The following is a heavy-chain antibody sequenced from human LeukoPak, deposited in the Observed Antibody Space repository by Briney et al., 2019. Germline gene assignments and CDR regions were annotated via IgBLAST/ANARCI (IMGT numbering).Heavy chain of an antibody. CDR1: GGSISSYY. D-gene: IGHD1-1*01. CDR3: ARGVPSYYYGMDV. J-gene: IGHJ6*02. CDR2: IYYSGST. V-gene: IGHV4-59*01. Sequence: SETLSLTCTVSGGSISSYYWSWTRQPPGKGLEWIGYIYYSGSTNYNPSLKSRVTISVDTSKNQFSLKLSSVTAADTAVYYCARGVPSYYYGMDVWGQGTTVTVSS.